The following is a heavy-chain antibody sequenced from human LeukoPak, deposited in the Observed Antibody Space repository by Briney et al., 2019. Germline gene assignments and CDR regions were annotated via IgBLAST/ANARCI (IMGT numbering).Heavy chain of an antibody. CDR2: IYYSGST. J-gene: IGHJ5*02. CDR1: GGSVSSGSYY. Sequence: SETLSLTCTVPGGSVSSGSYYWSWIRQPPGKGLEWIGYIYYSGSTKFNPSLKSRVTISIDTSKNQFSLKLSSVTAADTAVYYCVSYYTLDKWFDPWGQGTLVTVSS. CDR3: VSYYTLDKWFDP. D-gene: IGHD3-22*01. V-gene: IGHV4-61*01.